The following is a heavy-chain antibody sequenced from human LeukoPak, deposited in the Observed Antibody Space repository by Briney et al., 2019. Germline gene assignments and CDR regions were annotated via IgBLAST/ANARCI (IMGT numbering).Heavy chain of an antibody. J-gene: IGHJ4*02. D-gene: IGHD6-19*01. Sequence: GGSLRLPCAASGFTFKKYAMNWVRQVPGRGLEWVSAISGSGGSTYYADSVKGRFTISRDNSKNTLYLQMNSLRAEDTAVYYCARAQVTRYSSGWYVAYWGQGTLVTVSS. V-gene: IGHV3-23*01. CDR2: ISGSGGST. CDR3: ARAQVTRYSSGWYVAY. CDR1: GFTFKKYA.